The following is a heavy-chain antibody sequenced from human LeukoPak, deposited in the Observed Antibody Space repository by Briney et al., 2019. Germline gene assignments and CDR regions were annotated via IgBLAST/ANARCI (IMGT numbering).Heavy chain of an antibody. CDR1: GFTFSDYY. V-gene: IGHV3-11*06. CDR2: ISSSSSYT. J-gene: IGHJ4*02. Sequence: GGSLRLSCAASGFTFSDYYMSWIRQAPGKGLEWVSYISSSSSYTNYADSVKGRFTISRDNAKNSLYLQMNSPRAEDTAVYYCARGFLWFGELLYPAPFDYWGQGTLVTVSS. CDR3: ARGFLWFGELLYPAPFDY. D-gene: IGHD3-10*01.